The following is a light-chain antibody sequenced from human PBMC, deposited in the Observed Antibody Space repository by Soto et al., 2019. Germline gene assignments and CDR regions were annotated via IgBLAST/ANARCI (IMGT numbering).Light chain of an antibody. CDR3: TSFAGMNNFVV. CDR1: SSNIGSNT. V-gene: IGLV1-44*01. CDR2: SNS. J-gene: IGLJ2*01. Sequence: QSVLTQPPSASGTPGQRVTISCSGSSSNIGSNTVNWYQHLPGTAPKLLIYSNSQRPSGVPDRFSGSKSGTSASLAISGLQSEDEADYYCTSFAGMNNFVVFGGGTKLTVL.